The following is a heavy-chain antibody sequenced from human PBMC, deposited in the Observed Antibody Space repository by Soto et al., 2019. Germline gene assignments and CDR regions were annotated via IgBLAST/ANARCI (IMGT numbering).Heavy chain of an antibody. CDR1: GGAFSSYA. Sequence: SVKVSFKASGGAFSSYAISLVRQAPGQGLEWMGGIIPIFGTANYAQKFQGRVTITADESTSTAYMELSSLRSEDTAVYYCCIVGATRTRYFDYWGQGTMVTVSS. J-gene: IGHJ4*02. D-gene: IGHD1-26*01. V-gene: IGHV1-69*13. CDR3: CIVGATRTRYFDY. CDR2: IIPIFGTA.